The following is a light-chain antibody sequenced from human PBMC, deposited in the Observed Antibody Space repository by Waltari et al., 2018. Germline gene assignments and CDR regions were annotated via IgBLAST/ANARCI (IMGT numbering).Light chain of an antibody. Sequence: NFMLTQPHSVSESPGKTVTISCTGSSGSIASNYVQWYQPRPGSAPTTVIYEDTQRPSGGPEPFSGSIDSSATSASLIISGLKTEYEADYYCQSYDSNKLWVFGGGTKLTVL. CDR3: QSYDSNKLWV. J-gene: IGLJ3*02. CDR2: EDT. V-gene: IGLV6-57*02. CDR1: SGSIASNY.